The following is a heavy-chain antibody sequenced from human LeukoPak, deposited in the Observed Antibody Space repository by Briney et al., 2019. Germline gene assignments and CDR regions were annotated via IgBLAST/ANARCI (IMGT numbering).Heavy chain of an antibody. CDR2: ISGSGGST. CDR3: AKGIGGYSSPFDS. D-gene: IGHD6-13*01. CDR1: GFTFSSYG. Sequence: GGTLRLSCAASGFTFSSYGMSWVRQAPGKGLEWVSAISGSGGSTYYADSVKGRFTISRDNSKNTLYLQMNSLRAEDAAVYYRAKGIGGYSSPFDSWGQGTLVTVSS. V-gene: IGHV3-23*01. J-gene: IGHJ5*01.